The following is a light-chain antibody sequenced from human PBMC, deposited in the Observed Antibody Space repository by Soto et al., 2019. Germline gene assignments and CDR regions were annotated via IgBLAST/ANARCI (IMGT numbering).Light chain of an antibody. CDR2: DVS. CDR3: NSYADSYTDV. J-gene: IGLJ1*01. CDR1: SSDVGRYDY. V-gene: IGLV2-8*01. Sequence: QSVLTQPPSASGSPGQSVTISCTGTSSDVGRYDYVSWYQQHPGKAPKLIIYDVSQRPSGVPDRFSGSKSGNTASLTVSGLQAEDEADYYCNSYADSYTDVFGTGTKLTVL.